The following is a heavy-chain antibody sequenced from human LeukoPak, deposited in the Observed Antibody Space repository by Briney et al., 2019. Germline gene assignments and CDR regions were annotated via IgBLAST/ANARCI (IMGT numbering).Heavy chain of an antibody. Sequence: SQTLCLTCSVSGGSFSRSSYYWSWIRQPAGKGLEWIGRIHTSGSTNYNPSLKSRVTISADTSKNQFFLKLSSVTAADTAVYYCTTGGGYDAFDIWGQGTMVTVSS. CDR2: IHTSGST. CDR1: GGSFSRSSYY. J-gene: IGHJ3*02. D-gene: IGHD3-16*01. V-gene: IGHV4-61*02. CDR3: TTGGGYDAFDI.